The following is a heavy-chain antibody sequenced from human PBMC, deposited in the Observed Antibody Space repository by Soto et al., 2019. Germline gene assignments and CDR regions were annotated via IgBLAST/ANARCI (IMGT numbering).Heavy chain of an antibody. V-gene: IGHV1-69*01. D-gene: IGHD5-18*01. CDR3: ARDLERKRGYSYGYYYYYGMDV. Sequence: VRQAPGQGLEWMGGIIPIFGTANYAQKFQGRVTITADESTSTAYMELSSLRSEDTAVYYCARDLERKRGYSYGYYYYYGMDVWGQGTTVTVSS. CDR2: IIPIFGTA. J-gene: IGHJ6*02.